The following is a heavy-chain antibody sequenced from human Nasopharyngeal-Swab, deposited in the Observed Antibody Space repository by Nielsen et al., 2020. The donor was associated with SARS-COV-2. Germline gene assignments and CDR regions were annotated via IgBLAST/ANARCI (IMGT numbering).Heavy chain of an antibody. D-gene: IGHD3-22*01. CDR3: TGTMIVVVTPYYYYYGMDV. V-gene: IGHV3-15*01. J-gene: IGHJ6*02. CDR2: IKSKTDGGTT. Sequence: WIRQPPGKGLEWVGRIKSKTDGGTTDYAAPVKGRFTISRDDSKNTLYLQMNSLKTEDTAVYYCTGTMIVVVTPYYYYYGMDVWGQGTTVTVSS.